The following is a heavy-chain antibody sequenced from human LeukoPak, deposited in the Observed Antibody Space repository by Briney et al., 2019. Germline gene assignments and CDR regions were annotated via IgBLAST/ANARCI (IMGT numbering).Heavy chain of an antibody. CDR2: IYSGGST. CDR1: GFTXSSNY. Sequence: GSLRLSCAASGFTXSSNYMSWVRQAPGKGLEWVSVIYSGGSTYYADSVKGRFTISRDNSKNTLYLQMNSLRAEDTAVYYCAREMATTPAFDIWGQGTMVTVSS. CDR3: AREMATTPAFDI. V-gene: IGHV3-53*01. D-gene: IGHD5-24*01. J-gene: IGHJ3*02.